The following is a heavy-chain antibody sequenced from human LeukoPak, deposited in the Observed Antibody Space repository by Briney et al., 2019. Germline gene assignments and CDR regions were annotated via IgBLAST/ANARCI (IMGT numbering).Heavy chain of an antibody. CDR2: IYYSGST. CDR3: ARGVNYVWGSYRYFPLIYFDY. CDR1: GGSISSGGYS. V-gene: IGHV4-31*03. D-gene: IGHD3-16*02. J-gene: IGHJ4*02. Sequence: SETLSLTCTVSGGSISSGGYSWSWIRQHPGKGLEWIGYIYYSGSTYYNPSLKSRVTISVDTSKNQFSLKLSSVTAADTDVYYCARGVNYVWGSYRYFPLIYFDYWGQGTLVTVSS.